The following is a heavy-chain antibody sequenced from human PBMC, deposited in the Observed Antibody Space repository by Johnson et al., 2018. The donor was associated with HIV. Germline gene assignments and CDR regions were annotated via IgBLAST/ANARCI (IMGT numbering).Heavy chain of an antibody. CDR2: ISYDGSNT. D-gene: IGHD2-2*01. V-gene: IGHV3-30*04. CDR1: GFTFSSYA. CDR3: ARDRCSGTSCIDAFDI. Sequence: QVQLVESGGGVVQPGRSLRLSCAASGFTFSSYAFHWVRQAPGKGLDWVAVISYDGSNTYYADSVKGRFPISRDNSKNTLYLQMNSQRAEDTAVYYCARDRCSGTSCIDAFDIWGQGTMVTVSS. J-gene: IGHJ3*02.